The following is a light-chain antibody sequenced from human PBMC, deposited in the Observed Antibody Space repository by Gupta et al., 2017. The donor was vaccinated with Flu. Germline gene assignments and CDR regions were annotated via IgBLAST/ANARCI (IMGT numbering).Light chain of an antibody. Sequence: QSALTQPASVSASPGQSITISCPGTSSDVGRYNYVSWFQQYPGKAPKLMIYDVRDWPSGVSNRFSGSKSGNTASMTSSGLQAEDEADYYCSSFTSSLTWVFGGGTKLTVL. J-gene: IGLJ3*02. CDR1: SSDVGRYNY. CDR2: DVR. V-gene: IGLV2-14*01. CDR3: SSFTSSLTWV.